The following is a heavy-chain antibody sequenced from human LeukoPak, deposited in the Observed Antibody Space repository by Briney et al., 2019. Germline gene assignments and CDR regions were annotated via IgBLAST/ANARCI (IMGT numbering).Heavy chain of an antibody. J-gene: IGHJ4*02. D-gene: IGHD3-22*01. CDR2: INPKSGGT. CDR1: TYTFTGYY. Sequence: ASVRVSCKASTYTFTGYYINWVRQAPGQGLEWMGWINPKSGGTHYAQRFQGRVTMTRDRPITTVYMDLTRLRSDDTAVYYCARGASLTYYYDSSGYYCFDCWGQGTLLTVSS. V-gene: IGHV1-2*02. CDR3: ARGASLTYYYDSSGYYCFDC.